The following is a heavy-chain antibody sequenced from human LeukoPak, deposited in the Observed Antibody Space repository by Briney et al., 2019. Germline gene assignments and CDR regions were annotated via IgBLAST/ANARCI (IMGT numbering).Heavy chain of an antibody. Sequence: GGSLRLSCAASGFTVSSNYMSWVRQAPGKGLEWVSVIYSGGSTYYADSVKGRFTISRDNSKNTLYLQMNSLRAEDTAVYYCAGDKGGYYPQFDYWGQGTLVTVSS. CDR1: GFTVSSNY. J-gene: IGHJ4*02. D-gene: IGHD1-26*01. CDR3: AGDKGGYYPQFDY. V-gene: IGHV3-53*01. CDR2: IYSGGST.